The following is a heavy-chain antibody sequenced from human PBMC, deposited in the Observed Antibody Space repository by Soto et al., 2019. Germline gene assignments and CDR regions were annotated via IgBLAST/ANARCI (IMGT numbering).Heavy chain of an antibody. CDR3: ARGGYDFRSGLSENWFDP. CDR2: IYYSGST. V-gene: IGHV4-59*01. CDR1: GGSISSYY. Sequence: SETLSLTCTVSGGSISSYYWSWIRQPPGKGLEWIGYIYYSGSTNYNPSLKSRVTISVDTSKNQFSLKLSSVTAADTAVYYCARGGYDFRSGLSENWFDPWGQGTLVTVSS. J-gene: IGHJ5*02. D-gene: IGHD3-3*01.